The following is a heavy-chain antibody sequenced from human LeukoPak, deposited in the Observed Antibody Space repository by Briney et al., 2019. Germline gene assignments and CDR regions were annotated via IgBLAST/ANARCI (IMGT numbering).Heavy chain of an antibody. Sequence: SETLSLTCAVYGGSFSGYYWSWIRQPPGKGLEWIGEINHSGSTNYNPSLKSRVTISVDTSKNQFSLKLSSVTAADTAVYYCAGFVHYYDSSGKSFDYWGQGTLVTDSS. CDR3: AGFVHYYDSSGKSFDY. D-gene: IGHD3-22*01. CDR1: GGSFSGYY. J-gene: IGHJ4*02. CDR2: INHSGST. V-gene: IGHV4-34*01.